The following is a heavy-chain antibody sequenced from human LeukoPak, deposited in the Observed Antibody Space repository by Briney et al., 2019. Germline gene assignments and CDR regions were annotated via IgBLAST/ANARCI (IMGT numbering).Heavy chain of an antibody. CDR2: IIPIFGTA. CDR1: GYTFTSYA. Sequence: SVKVSCKASGYTFTSYAISWVRQAPGQGLEWMGGIIPIFGTANYAQKFQGRVTITADESTSTAYMELSSLRSEDTAVYYCALTYYYDSSGYSPFDYWGQGTLVTVSS. D-gene: IGHD3-22*01. CDR3: ALTYYYDSSGYSPFDY. V-gene: IGHV1-69*13. J-gene: IGHJ4*02.